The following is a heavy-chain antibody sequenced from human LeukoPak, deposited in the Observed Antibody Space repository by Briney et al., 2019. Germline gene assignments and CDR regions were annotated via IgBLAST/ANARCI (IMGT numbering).Heavy chain of an antibody. CDR3: ARETFYYGSNFNWFDP. Sequence: SETLSLTCTVSGGSISSGSYYWSWIRQPAGKGLEWIGRIYTSGSTNYNPSLKSRVTISVDTSKNQFSLKLSSVTAADTAVYYCARETFYYGSNFNWFDPWGQGTLVTVSS. V-gene: IGHV4-61*02. CDR1: GGSISSGSYY. CDR2: IYTSGST. J-gene: IGHJ5*02. D-gene: IGHD3-10*01.